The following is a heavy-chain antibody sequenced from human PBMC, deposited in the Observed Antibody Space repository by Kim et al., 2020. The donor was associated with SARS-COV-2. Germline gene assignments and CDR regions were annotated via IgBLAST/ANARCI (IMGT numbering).Heavy chain of an antibody. J-gene: IGHJ4*01. CDR1: GYSFIHYW. Sequence: GESLKISCAASGYSFIHYWIGWVRQMPGKGLEWMGIINPSNSETRVTPSFQGQVTISADRSISTTSLQCSSLTASATAIYSCASLSAIGHYLAFYWR. V-gene: IGHV5-51*01. CDR2: INPSNSET. D-gene: IGHD3-22*01. CDR3: ASLSAIGHYLAFY.